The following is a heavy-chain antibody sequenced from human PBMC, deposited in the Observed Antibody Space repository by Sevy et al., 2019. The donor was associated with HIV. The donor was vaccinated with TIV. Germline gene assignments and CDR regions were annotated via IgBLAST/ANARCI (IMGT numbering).Heavy chain of an antibody. CDR3: ARNWWFGESGYFDY. Sequence: GGSLRLSCAASGFTVSSNYMSWVRQAPGKGLEWVSAIYSGGSTYYADSVKGRFTISRDNSKNTLYLQMNSLRAEDTAVYYCARNWWFGESGYFDYWGQGTLVTVSS. J-gene: IGHJ4*02. V-gene: IGHV3-53*01. CDR2: IYSGGST. CDR1: GFTVSSNY. D-gene: IGHD3-10*01.